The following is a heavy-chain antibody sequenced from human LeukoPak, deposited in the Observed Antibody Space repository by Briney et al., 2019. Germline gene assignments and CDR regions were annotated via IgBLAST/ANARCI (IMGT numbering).Heavy chain of an antibody. D-gene: IGHD5-18*01. V-gene: IGHV3-30*04. J-gene: IGHJ4*02. CDR3: ARGPDTAATGHLFDY. CDR2: ISYDGSHK. Sequence: GGSLRLSCAASGFTFSSYAMHWVRQAPGKGLEWVAVISYDGSHKYYAESVKGRFTISRDDSKNTLYLQMNSLRADDTAVYYCARGPDTAATGHLFDYWGQGTLVTVSS. CDR1: GFTFSSYA.